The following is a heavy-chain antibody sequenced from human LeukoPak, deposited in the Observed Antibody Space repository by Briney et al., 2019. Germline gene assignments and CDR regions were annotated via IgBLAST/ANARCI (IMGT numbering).Heavy chain of an antibody. V-gene: IGHV3-23*01. CDR2: ISDNGVIT. J-gene: IGHJ4*02. Sequence: GGSLRLSCAASGFTFRVYSMSWVRQAPGKGLEWVSSISDNGVITSYADSVKGRFTISRDNSKNTLYLQTNSLRAEDTAVYYCARGYGGQDYFDYWGQGTLVTVSS. CDR1: GFTFRVYS. D-gene: IGHD4-23*01. CDR3: ARGYGGQDYFDY.